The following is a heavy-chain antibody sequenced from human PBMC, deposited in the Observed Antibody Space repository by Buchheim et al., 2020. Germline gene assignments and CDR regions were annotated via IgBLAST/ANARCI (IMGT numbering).Heavy chain of an antibody. Sequence: QVQLVESGGGVVQPGRSLRLSCAASGFTFSSYAMHWVRQAPGKGLEWVAVISYDGSNKYYADSVKGRFTISRDNSKNTLYLKMNSLRAEDTAVYYCARPYGYGDSRVFGYWGQGTL. J-gene: IGHJ4*02. CDR3: ARPYGYGDSRVFGY. V-gene: IGHV3-30-3*01. CDR2: ISYDGSNK. D-gene: IGHD4-17*01. CDR1: GFTFSSYA.